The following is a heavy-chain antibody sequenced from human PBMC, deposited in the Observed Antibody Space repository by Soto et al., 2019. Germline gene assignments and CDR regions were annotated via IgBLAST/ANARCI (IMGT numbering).Heavy chain of an antibody. CDR2: ISYDGSNK. V-gene: IGHV3-30*18. D-gene: IGHD6-13*01. CDR1: GFTFSSYG. CDR3: AKDLYSSSWHYYYYYGMDV. J-gene: IGHJ6*02. Sequence: QVQLVESGGGVVQPGRSLRLSCAASGFTFSSYGMHWVRQAPGKGLEWVAVISYDGSNKYYADSVKGRFIISRDNSKNTLYLHMNSLRAGDTAVYYCAKDLYSSSWHYYYYYGMDVWCQGTTVTVSS.